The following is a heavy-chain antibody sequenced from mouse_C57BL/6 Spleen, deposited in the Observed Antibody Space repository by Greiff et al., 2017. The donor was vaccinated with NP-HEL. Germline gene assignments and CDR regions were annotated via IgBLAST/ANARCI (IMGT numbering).Heavy chain of an antibody. CDR2: IDPENGDT. CDR3: TTGYYGSSYGWFAY. J-gene: IGHJ3*01. Sequence: EVKLEESGAELVRPGASVKLSCTASGFNIKDDYMHWVKQRPEQGLEWIGWIDPENGDTEYASKFQGKATITADTSSNTAYLQLSSLTSEDTAVYYCTTGYYGSSYGWFAYWGQGTLVTVSA. V-gene: IGHV14-4*01. CDR1: GFNIKDDY. D-gene: IGHD1-1*01.